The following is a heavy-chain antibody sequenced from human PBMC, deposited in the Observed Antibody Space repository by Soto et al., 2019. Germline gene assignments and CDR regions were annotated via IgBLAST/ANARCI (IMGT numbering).Heavy chain of an antibody. J-gene: IGHJ6*02. D-gene: IGHD5-12*01. CDR2: ISSSSSYI. CDR3: GSTRRGGYNNFLFYYGIVV. Sequence: EVQLVESGGGLVKPGGSLRLSCAASGFTFSSYNMNWVRQAPGKGLEWVSSISSSSSYIYYADSVKGRFTISRDNAKNSLYLQMNSLRAEETAVYYCGSTRRGGYNNFLFYYGIVVLSQGTTVTVSS. CDR1: GFTFSSYN. V-gene: IGHV3-21*01.